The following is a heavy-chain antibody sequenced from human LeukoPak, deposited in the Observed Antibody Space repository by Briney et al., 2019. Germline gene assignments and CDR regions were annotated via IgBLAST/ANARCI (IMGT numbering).Heavy chain of an antibody. CDR3: ARLSEMLRGPEAIYYFDY. CDR2: IKRDGSEK. CDR1: GFTFSTYW. V-gene: IGHV3-7*01. J-gene: IGHJ4*02. Sequence: GGSLGLSCAASGFTFSTYWMSWVRQAPGKGLEWVANIKRDGSEKYYVDSVKGRFTVSRDTAKNSLFLQMNSLRAEDTAVYYCARLSEMLRGPEAIYYFDYWGQGTLVTVSS. D-gene: IGHD3-10*01.